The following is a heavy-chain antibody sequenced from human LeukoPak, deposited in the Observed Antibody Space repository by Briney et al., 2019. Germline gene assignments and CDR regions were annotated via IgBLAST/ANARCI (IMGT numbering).Heavy chain of an antibody. V-gene: IGHV3-9*01. CDR1: GFTFDDYA. J-gene: IGHJ3*02. CDR3: AKDIAAAGTEYAFDI. Sequence: GGSLRLSCAASGFTFDDYAMHWVRQAPGKGLEWVSGISWNCGSIGYADSVKGRFTISRDNAKNSLYLQMNSLRAEDTALYYCAKDIAAAGTEYAFDIWGQGTMVTVSS. CDR2: ISWNCGSI. D-gene: IGHD6-13*01.